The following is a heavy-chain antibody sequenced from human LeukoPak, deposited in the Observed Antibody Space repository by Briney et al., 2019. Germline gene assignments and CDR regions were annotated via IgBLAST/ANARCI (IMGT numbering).Heavy chain of an antibody. CDR2: IFSGGST. D-gene: IGHD2-15*01. CDR1: GFTVSSNY. Sequence: GGSLRLSCAASGFTVSSNYMSWVRQAPGKGLEWVSVIFSGGSTYCADSVKGRFTISRDNSKNTLYLQMNSLRAEDTAVHYCARENDMGYCSGGRCYKGYNAMDVWGQGTTVTVSS. J-gene: IGHJ6*02. CDR3: ARENDMGYCSGGRCYKGYNAMDV. V-gene: IGHV3-53*01.